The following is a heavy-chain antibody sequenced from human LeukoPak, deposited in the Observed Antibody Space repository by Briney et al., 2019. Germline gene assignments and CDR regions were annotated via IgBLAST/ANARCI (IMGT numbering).Heavy chain of an antibody. Sequence: GGSLRLSCAASGFTFSRYSMNWVRQAPGKGLEWVSSISSSGSSIFYADSVKGRFTISRDNAKNSLYLQMHSLSAEDTAVYYCATKVAGTSHFSYWGQGTRVTVSS. CDR3: ATKVAGTSHFSY. J-gene: IGHJ4*02. V-gene: IGHV3-21*01. CDR2: ISSSGSSI. CDR1: GFTFSRYS. D-gene: IGHD6-19*01.